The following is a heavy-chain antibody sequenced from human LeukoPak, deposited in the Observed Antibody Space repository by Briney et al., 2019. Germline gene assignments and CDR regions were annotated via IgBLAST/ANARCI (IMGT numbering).Heavy chain of an antibody. D-gene: IGHD2/OR15-2a*01. V-gene: IGHV3-30*18. CDR3: AKDPSMAY. CDR1: GFIFSSYE. Sequence: GGSLRLSCAASGFIFSSYEMNWVRQAPGKGLEWVAVISYDGSNKYYADSVKGRFTISRDNSKNTLYLQMNSLRAEDTAVYYCAKDPSMAYWGQGTLVTVSS. CDR2: ISYDGSNK. J-gene: IGHJ4*02.